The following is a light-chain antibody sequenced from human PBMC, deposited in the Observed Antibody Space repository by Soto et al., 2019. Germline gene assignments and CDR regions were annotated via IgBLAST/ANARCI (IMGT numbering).Light chain of an antibody. CDR3: NSFTSNTWRPFV. CDR2: EVG. Sequence: QSALTQPASVSGSPGQSITISCTGTSSDVGGYNYVSWYQQHPGKAPKLIIYEVGYRPSGVSSRFSGSKSGNTASLTISGLQAEDEADYYCNSFTSNTWRPFVLGTGTKVTVL. J-gene: IGLJ1*01. V-gene: IGLV2-14*01. CDR1: SSDVGGYNY.